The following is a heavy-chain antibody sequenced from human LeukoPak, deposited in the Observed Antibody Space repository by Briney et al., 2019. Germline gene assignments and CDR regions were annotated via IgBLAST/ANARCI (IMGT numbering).Heavy chain of an antibody. CDR2: ITSDGSIT. CDR3: ARDERTGP. Sequence: PGGSLRLSCAASGFTFSSYWMHWVRQAPGKGVGWVSRITSDGSITNYADSVKGRFTISRDNAKNTLYLQMNSLRAEDTAVYYCARDERTGPRGQGTLVTVSS. D-gene: IGHD1-1*01. J-gene: IGHJ5*02. V-gene: IGHV3-74*01. CDR1: GFTFSSYW.